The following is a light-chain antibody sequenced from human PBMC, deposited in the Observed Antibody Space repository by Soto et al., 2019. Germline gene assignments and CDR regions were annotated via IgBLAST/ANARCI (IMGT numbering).Light chain of an antibody. CDR1: SSNIGAGYD. CDR3: QSYDSSLSGSVV. Sequence: QSVLTQPPSVSGAPGQRVTISCTGSSSNIGAGYDVHWYQQLPGTAPKLLIYGNSNRPSGVPDRFSGSKSGTSASLAITGLQAEDEXDYYCQSYDSSLSGSVVFGGGTKLTVL. V-gene: IGLV1-40*01. J-gene: IGLJ2*01. CDR2: GNS.